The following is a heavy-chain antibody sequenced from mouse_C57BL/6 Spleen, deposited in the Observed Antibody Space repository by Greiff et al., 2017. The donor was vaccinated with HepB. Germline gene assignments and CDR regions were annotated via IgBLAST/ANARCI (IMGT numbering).Heavy chain of an antibody. CDR3: TREGTGTDWFAY. D-gene: IGHD4-1*01. Sequence: EVKLVESGEGLVKPGGSLKLSCAASGFTFSSYAMSWVRQTPEKRLEWVAYISSGGDYIYYADTVKGRFTMSRDNARNTLYLQMSSLKSEDTAMYDCTREGTGTDWFAYWGQGTLVTVSA. CDR1: GFTFSSYA. CDR2: ISSGGDYI. J-gene: IGHJ3*01. V-gene: IGHV5-9-1*02.